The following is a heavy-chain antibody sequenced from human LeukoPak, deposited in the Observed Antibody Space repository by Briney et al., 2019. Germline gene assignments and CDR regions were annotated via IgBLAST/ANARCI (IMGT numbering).Heavy chain of an antibody. V-gene: IGHV3-53*01. CDR3: ARYLYYDILTGSNHDSFDI. CDR2: IYSGGNT. D-gene: IGHD3-9*01. CDR1: GFTVSSNY. J-gene: IGHJ3*02. Sequence: PGGSLRLSCAASGFTVSSNYMSWVRQAPGKGLEWVSMIYSGGNTYYADSVKGRFTISRDNSKNTLYLQMNSLRAEDTAVYYCARYLYYDILTGSNHDSFDIWGQGTMVTVSS.